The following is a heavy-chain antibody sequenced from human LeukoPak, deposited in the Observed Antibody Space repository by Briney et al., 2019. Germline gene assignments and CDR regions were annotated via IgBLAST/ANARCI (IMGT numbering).Heavy chain of an antibody. J-gene: IGHJ4*02. V-gene: IGHV1-2*04. CDR1: GYTFTGYY. D-gene: IGHD5-18*01. CDR2: INPNSGGT. CDR3: ARATRGYSYGYDY. Sequence: ASVKVSCKASGYTFTGYYMHWVRQAPGQRLEWMGWINPNSGGTNYAQKFQGWVTMTRDTSISTAYMELSRLRSDDTAVYYCARATRGYSYGYDYWGQGTLVTVSS.